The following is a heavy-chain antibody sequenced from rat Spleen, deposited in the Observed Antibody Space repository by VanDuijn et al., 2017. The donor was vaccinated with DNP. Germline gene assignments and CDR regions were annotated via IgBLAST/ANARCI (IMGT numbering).Heavy chain of an antibody. Sequence: VQLVESGGGLVQPGRSLKLSCAASGFSFSDYDMAWVRQAPPKGLEWVTAISSRGGSTYYRDSVKGRFTVSRDNTQSRLYLQMDSLRSEDTATYYCARYITGIVFDYWGQGVMVTVSS. CDR1: GFSFSDYD. D-gene: IGHD1-6*01. V-gene: IGHV5-20*01. CDR2: ISSRGGST. J-gene: IGHJ2*01. CDR3: ARYITGIVFDY.